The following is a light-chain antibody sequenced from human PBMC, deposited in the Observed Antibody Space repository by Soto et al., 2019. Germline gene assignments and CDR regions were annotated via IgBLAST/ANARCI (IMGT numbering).Light chain of an antibody. J-gene: IGKJ1*01. CDR1: QSVSSY. Sequence: TQSPATLSLSPGDRATLSCRASQSVSSYLDWYQQKPGQAPRLLIYDASNRATGIPARFSGSGSGTDFTLTISRLEPEDFAVYYCQQYDSWTFGQGTKVDIK. CDR3: QQYDSWT. V-gene: IGKV3-11*01. CDR2: DAS.